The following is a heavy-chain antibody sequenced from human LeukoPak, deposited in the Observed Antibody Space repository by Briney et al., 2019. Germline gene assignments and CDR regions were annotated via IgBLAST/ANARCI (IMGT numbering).Heavy chain of an antibody. V-gene: IGHV1-24*01. Sequence: ASVKVSCKVSGYTLTELSMHWVRQAPGKGLEWMGGFDPEDGETIYAQKFQGRVTMTRNTSISTAYMELSSLRSEDTAVYYCARADGSGSADYWGQGTLVTVSS. D-gene: IGHD3-10*01. CDR3: ARADGSGSADY. CDR2: FDPEDGET. CDR1: GYTLTELS. J-gene: IGHJ4*02.